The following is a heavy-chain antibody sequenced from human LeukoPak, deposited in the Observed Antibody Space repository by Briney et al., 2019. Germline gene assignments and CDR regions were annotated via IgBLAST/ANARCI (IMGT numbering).Heavy chain of an antibody. CDR1: GFTFSDYY. J-gene: IGHJ3*02. V-gene: IGHV3-11*06. D-gene: IGHD3-16*01. CDR2: ISSSSSYI. CDR3: ARGFYVWYAFDI. Sequence: GGSLRLSCAASGFTFSDYYMSWIRQVPGKGLEWVSSISSSSSYIYYADSVKGRFTISRDNAKNSLYLQMKSLRAEDTAVYYCARGFYVWYAFDIWGQGTMVTVSS.